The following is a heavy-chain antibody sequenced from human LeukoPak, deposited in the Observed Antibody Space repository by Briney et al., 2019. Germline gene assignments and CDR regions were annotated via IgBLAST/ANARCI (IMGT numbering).Heavy chain of an antibody. Sequence: GRSLRLSCAASGFTFSTYGMHWVRQAPGKGLEWVAVISYDGSNKYYADSVKGRLTISRDNSKNTLSLQMNSLRSEDTAVYYCAKGWDTKSTSRSPFDYWGQGTLVTVSS. J-gene: IGHJ4*02. V-gene: IGHV3-30*18. D-gene: IGHD1-26*01. CDR2: ISYDGSNK. CDR1: GFTFSTYG. CDR3: AKGWDTKSTSRSPFDY.